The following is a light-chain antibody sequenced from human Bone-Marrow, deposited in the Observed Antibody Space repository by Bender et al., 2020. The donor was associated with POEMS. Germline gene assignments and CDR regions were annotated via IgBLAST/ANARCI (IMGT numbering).Light chain of an antibody. Sequence: QSVLTQPPSVSGAPGQRVTISCTGSSSNIGAGYDVHWYQQVPETSPKLLLYRNTRRPSGVPDRFSGSKSGPSASLAITGLQAEDEADYYYQSYGSSLPLIFGGGTKVTVL. J-gene: IGLJ2*01. CDR1: SSNIGAGYD. V-gene: IGLV1-40*01. CDR2: RNT. CDR3: QSYGSSLPLI.